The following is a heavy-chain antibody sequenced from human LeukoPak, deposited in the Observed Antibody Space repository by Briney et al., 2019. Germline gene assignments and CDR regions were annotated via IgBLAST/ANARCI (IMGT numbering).Heavy chain of an antibody. CDR1: GGSISSYY. V-gene: IGHV4-59*01. D-gene: IGHD3-10*01. J-gene: IGHJ4*02. Sequence: SETLSLTCTVSGGSISSYYWSWIRQPPGKGLEWIGYIYYSGSTNYNPSLKSRVTISVDTSKDQFSLKLSSVTAADTAVYYCARDVGYGSGSYMDYWGQGTLVTVSS. CDR3: ARDVGYGSGSYMDY. CDR2: IYYSGST.